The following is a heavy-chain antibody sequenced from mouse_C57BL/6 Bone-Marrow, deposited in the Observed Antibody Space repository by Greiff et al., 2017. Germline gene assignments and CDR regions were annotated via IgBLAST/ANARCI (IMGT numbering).Heavy chain of an antibody. J-gene: IGHJ1*03. Sequence: VKLMESGPELVKPGASVKISCKASGYAFSSSWMNWVKQRPGKGLEWIGRIYPGDGDTNYNGKFKGKATLTADKSSSTAYMQLSSLTSEDSAVYFCALYGNYVWYFDVWGTGTTVTVSS. V-gene: IGHV1-82*01. D-gene: IGHD2-1*01. CDR1: GYAFSSSW. CDR3: ALYGNYVWYFDV. CDR2: IYPGDGDT.